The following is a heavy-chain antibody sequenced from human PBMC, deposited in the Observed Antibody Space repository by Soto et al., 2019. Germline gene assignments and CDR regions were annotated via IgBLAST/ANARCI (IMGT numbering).Heavy chain of an antibody. Sequence: SETLSLTCAVSGGSISSGGYSWSWIRHPPGKGLEWIGYIYHSGSTYYNPSLKSRVTISVDRSKNQFSLKLSSVTAADTAVYYCARSPPRSYYYGMDVWGQGTTVTVSS. V-gene: IGHV4-30-2*01. J-gene: IGHJ6*02. CDR1: GGSISSGGYS. CDR2: IYHSGST. CDR3: ARSPPRSYYYGMDV.